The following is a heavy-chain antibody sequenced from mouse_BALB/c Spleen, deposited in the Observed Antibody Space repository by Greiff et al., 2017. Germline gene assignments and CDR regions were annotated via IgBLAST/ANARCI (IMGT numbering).Heavy chain of an antibody. CDR1: GYTFTSYW. D-gene: IGHD1-1*01. CDR2: INPSTGYT. V-gene: IGHV1-4*01. J-gene: IGHJ2*01. CDR3: ARSTTVVAHDY. Sequence: VQLQQSGADLATPGASVKMSCKASGYTFTSYWMHWVKQRPGQGLEWIGYINPSTGYTDYNQKFKDKATLTADKSSSTAYMQLSSLTSEDSAVYYCARSTTVVAHDYWGQGTTLTVSS.